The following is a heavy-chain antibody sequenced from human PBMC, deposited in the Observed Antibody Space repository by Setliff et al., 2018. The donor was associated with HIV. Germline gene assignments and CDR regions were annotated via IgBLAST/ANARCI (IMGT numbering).Heavy chain of an antibody. CDR2: IYYSGST. CDR1: GGSIYGSDYY. D-gene: IGHD3-10*01. V-gene: IGHV4-39*07. J-gene: IGHJ5*02. Sequence: SETLSLTCTVSGGSIYGSDYYWGWIRQPPGKGLESIGSIYYSGSTNQNPSLRSLITISLDTSKNQFSLKLTSVTAADTAVYYCARAPYVSGSFGWFDPWGQGTLVTVSS. CDR3: ARAPYVSGSFGWFDP.